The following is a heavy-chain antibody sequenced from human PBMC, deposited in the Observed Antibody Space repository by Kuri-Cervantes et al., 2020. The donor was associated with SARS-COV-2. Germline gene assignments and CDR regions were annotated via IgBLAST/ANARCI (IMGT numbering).Heavy chain of an antibody. CDR2: ISAYNGNT. CDR3: ARDWGQSRYDFWSGYALGY. Sequence: ASVKVSCKASGYTFTSYGISWVRQAPGQGLEWMGWISAYNGNTNYAQKLQGRVTMTTDTSTSTVYMELSSLRSGDTAVYYCARDWGQSRYDFWSGYALGYWGQGTLVTVS. J-gene: IGHJ4*02. D-gene: IGHD3-3*01. CDR1: GYTFTSYG. V-gene: IGHV1-18*01.